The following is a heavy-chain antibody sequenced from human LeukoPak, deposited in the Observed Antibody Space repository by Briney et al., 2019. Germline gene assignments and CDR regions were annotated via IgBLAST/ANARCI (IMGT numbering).Heavy chain of an antibody. CDR2: IYYSGST. CDR1: GGSISSYY. D-gene: IGHD1-26*01. Sequence: SETLSLTCTVSGGSISSYYWSWIRQPPGKGLEWIGYIYYSGSTNYNPSLKSRVTISVDTSKNQFSLKLSSVTAADTAVYYCARESGSYPHRYFDYWGQGTLVTVSS. V-gene: IGHV4-59*01. CDR3: ARESGSYPHRYFDY. J-gene: IGHJ4*02.